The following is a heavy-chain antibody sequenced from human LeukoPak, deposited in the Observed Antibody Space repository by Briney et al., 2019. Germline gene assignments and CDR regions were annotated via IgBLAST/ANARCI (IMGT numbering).Heavy chain of an antibody. CDR2: IYYSGST. V-gene: IGHV4-39*07. CDR3: ARDDRVTAPTY. J-gene: IGHJ4*02. CDR1: GGSISSSSYY. D-gene: IGHD1-1*01. Sequence: SETLSLTCTVSGGSISSSSYYWGWIRQPPGKGLEWIGSIYYSGSTNYNPSLKSRVTISVDTSKNQFSLKLRSVTAADTAVYYCARDDRVTAPTYWGQGTLVTVSS.